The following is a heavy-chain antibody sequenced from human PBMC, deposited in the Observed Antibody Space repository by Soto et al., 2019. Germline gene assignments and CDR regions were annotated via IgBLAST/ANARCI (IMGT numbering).Heavy chain of an antibody. CDR2: ISGSGCST. J-gene: IGHJ3*02. Sequence: GGSLRLSCAASGFTFSSYAMSWVRQAPGKGLEWVSAISGSGCSTYYADSVKGRFPISRDNSKNTLYLQMNSLRAEDKAVYLCSKDRILGNCSGCSCYFGAFDIWGQGTMVTVSS. CDR3: SKDRILGNCSGCSCYFGAFDI. D-gene: IGHD2-15*01. V-gene: IGHV3-23*01. CDR1: GFTFSSYA.